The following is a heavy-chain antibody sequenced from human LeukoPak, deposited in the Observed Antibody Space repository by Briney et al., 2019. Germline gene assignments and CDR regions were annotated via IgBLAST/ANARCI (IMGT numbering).Heavy chain of an antibody. CDR1: GFSFSSYG. Sequence: PGGTLRLSCAASGFSFSSYGMSWVRQAPGKGLEWVSAISGGGGSTYYTDSVKGRFTISRDNSNNTLYLQMSSLRADDTAVYYCAKDALLHISGWLNWFDPWGQGTLVTVSS. J-gene: IGHJ5*02. D-gene: IGHD6-19*01. V-gene: IGHV3-23*01. CDR3: AKDALLHISGWLNWFDP. CDR2: ISGGGGST.